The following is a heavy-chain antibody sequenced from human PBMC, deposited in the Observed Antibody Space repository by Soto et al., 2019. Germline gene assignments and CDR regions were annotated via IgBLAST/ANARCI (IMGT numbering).Heavy chain of an antibody. D-gene: IGHD6-19*01. CDR2: IYSGGST. Sequence: GGSLRLSCAASGFTVSSNYMSWVRQAPGKGLEWVSVIYSGGSTYYADSVKGRFTISRHNSKNTLYLQMNSLRAEDTAVYYCARSYSSGWYQGGAFDIWGKGTMVTVS. CDR3: ARSYSSGWYQGGAFDI. V-gene: IGHV3-53*04. J-gene: IGHJ3*02. CDR1: GFTVSSNY.